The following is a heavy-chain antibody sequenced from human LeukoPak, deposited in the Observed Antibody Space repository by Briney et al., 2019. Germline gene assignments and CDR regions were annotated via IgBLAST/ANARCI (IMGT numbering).Heavy chain of an antibody. CDR3: AKEAWLTGWNYYFDY. D-gene: IGHD5-12*01. CDR2: PSGSGGST. J-gene: IGHJ4*02. Sequence: GGSLRPSFPALGSPFTSYAMTWVRQAPGKGLDWAPPPSGSGGSTYYADSVKGRFTISRDNSKNTLYLQMNSLRAEDTAVYYCAKEAWLTGWNYYFDYWGQGTLVTVSS. V-gene: IGHV3-23*01. CDR1: GSPFTSYA.